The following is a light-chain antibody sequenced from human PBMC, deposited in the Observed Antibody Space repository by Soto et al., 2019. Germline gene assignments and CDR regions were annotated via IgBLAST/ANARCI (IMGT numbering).Light chain of an antibody. V-gene: IGLV2-14*01. CDR1: SSDIGRYNY. CDR2: EVT. J-gene: IGLJ1*01. CDR3: SSYKSSTTLHV. Sequence: QSALTQPASVSGSPGQSITFSCTGTSSDIGRYNYVSWYQHHPGKAPKLLISEVTNRPSGISDRFSGSKSGNTASLTISGLRAEDEADYYCSSYKSSTTLHVFGTGTKVTVL.